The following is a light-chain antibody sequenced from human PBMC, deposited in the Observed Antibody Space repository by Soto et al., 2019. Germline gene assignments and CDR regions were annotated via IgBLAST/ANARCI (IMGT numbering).Light chain of an antibody. V-gene: IGKV3-20*01. CDR2: GAS. Sequence: EILMTQSPATLSVSRGEMSTLXXRARQSVSSNYLAWYQQKPGQAPRLXISGASNRATGIPDRFSGSGAGTDFTLTISRLEPEDFAVYYCQQYGSSLITFGQGTRLEIK. CDR1: QSVSSNY. J-gene: IGKJ5*01. CDR3: QQYGSSLIT.